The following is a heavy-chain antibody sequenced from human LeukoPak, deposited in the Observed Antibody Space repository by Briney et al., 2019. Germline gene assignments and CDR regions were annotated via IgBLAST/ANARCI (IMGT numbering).Heavy chain of an antibody. CDR3: ARHSKTGSTYYGMDV. J-gene: IGHJ6*02. Sequence: GESLKISCKGSGYPFINYWIAWMRQMPGKGLEWVGIIYPGDSETAYSPSFQGQVTISADRSISTAYLQWSSLEASDTAVYYCARHSKTGSTYYGMDVWGQGTTVTVFS. CDR2: IYPGDSET. CDR1: GYPFINYW. V-gene: IGHV5-51*01. D-gene: IGHD1-7*01.